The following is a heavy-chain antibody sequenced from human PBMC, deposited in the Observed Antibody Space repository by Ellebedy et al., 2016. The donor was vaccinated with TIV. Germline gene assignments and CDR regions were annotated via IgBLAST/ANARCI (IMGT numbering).Heavy chain of an antibody. CDR1: GFSFSAYA. Sequence: GESLKISCAASGFSFSAYAMHWVRQAPGKGLEWVANIFYDGNTKHYVDSVKGRFTISRDNSRKTLVLQMDRLSPEDTAVYYCATDGDYHTSVIDYWGQGTLVTVSS. CDR3: ATDGDYHTSVIDY. D-gene: IGHD4-17*01. J-gene: IGHJ4*02. CDR2: IFYDGNTK. V-gene: IGHV3-30*02.